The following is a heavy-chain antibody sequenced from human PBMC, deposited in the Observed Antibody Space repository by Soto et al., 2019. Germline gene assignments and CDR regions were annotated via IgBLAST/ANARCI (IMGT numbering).Heavy chain of an antibody. CDR1: CGSISSYY. D-gene: IGHD2-2*01. Sequence: PSETLSLTCTVSCGSISSYYWSWIRQPPGKGLEWIGYIYYSGSTNYNPSLKSRVTISVDTSKNQFPLKLSSVTAADTAVYYCARASVHLQVPNWFDPWGQGTLVTVSS. J-gene: IGHJ5*02. CDR3: ARASVHLQVPNWFDP. CDR2: IYYSGST. V-gene: IGHV4-59*01.